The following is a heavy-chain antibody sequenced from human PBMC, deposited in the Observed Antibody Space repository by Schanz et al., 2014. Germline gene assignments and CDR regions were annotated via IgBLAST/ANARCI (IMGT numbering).Heavy chain of an antibody. V-gene: IGHV3-23*04. CDR3: ARRASCSRIGCPFDS. CDR2: ISGSGGST. J-gene: IGHJ4*02. Sequence: EVQLVESGGGLVKPGGSLRLSCAASGFTFSSYAMSWVRQAPGKGLEWGSGISGSGGSTYYADSVKGRFTISRDNSKNTLELQMNSRRAEDTAMYYCARRASCSRIGCPFDSWGQGTLVTVSS. CDR1: GFTFSSYA. D-gene: IGHD2-2*01.